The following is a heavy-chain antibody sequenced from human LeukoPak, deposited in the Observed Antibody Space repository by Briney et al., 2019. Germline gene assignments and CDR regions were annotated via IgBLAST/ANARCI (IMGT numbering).Heavy chain of an antibody. CDR2: INPNSGGT. CDR3: ARGGAVATHYYYYYMDV. D-gene: IGHD1-26*01. Sequence: ASVKVSCKASGYTFTGYYMHWVRQAPGQGLEWMGWINPNSGGTNYAQKFQGRVTMTRDTSISTAYMELSRLRSDDTAVYYCARGGAVATHYYYYYMDVWGKGTTVTVSS. V-gene: IGHV1-2*02. J-gene: IGHJ6*03. CDR1: GYTFTGYY.